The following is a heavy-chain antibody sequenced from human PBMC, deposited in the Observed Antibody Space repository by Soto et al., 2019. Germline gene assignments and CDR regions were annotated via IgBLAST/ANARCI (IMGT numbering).Heavy chain of an antibody. CDR3: ARDLTGVGANDY. CDR1: GGSIGNSY. D-gene: IGHD1-26*01. Sequence: TSETLSLTCTVSGGSIGNSYWSWIRQSPGKGLEWIGYIYYSGSSNYNPSLKSRVSISVDTSKNQFSLKLSSVTAADTAVYYCARDLTGVGANDYSGQATLVTVSS. V-gene: IGHV4-59*12. CDR2: IYYSGSS. J-gene: IGHJ4*02.